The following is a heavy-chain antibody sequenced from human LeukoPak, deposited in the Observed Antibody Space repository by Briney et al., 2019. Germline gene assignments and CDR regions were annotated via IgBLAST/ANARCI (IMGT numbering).Heavy chain of an antibody. CDR3: ARGPDSSGYYYNY. J-gene: IGHJ4*02. Sequence: GESLQISCKGSGYSFTSYWIGWGRQLPGKGLEGMGIIYPGDSDTRYSPSFQGQVTISADKSISTAYLQWSSLKASDTAMYYCARGPDSSGYYYNYWGQGTLVTVSS. V-gene: IGHV5-51*01. D-gene: IGHD3-22*01. CDR1: GYSFTSYW. CDR2: IYPGDSDT.